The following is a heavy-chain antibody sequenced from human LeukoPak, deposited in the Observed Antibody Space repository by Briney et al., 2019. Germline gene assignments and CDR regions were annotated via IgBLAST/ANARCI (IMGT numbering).Heavy chain of an antibody. Sequence: GASVKVSCKTSGYTFTGYYMHWVRQAPGQGLEWMGWINPNSGGTNYAQKFQGMVTMTRDTSISTAYMELSRLSSDDTGVYYCAPATPGTVGKYYFDYWGQGTLVTVSS. CDR3: APATPGTVGKYYFDY. D-gene: IGHD6-13*01. J-gene: IGHJ4*02. V-gene: IGHV1-2*02. CDR2: INPNSGGT. CDR1: GYTFTGYY.